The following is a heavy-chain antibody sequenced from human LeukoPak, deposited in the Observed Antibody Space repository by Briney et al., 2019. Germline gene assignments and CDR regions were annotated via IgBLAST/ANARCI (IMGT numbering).Heavy chain of an antibody. CDR3: ARHSAGYTTFFDY. D-gene: IGHD5-24*01. J-gene: IGHJ4*02. CDR1: GFTFRSYS. CDR2: INSDSNYI. V-gene: IGHV3-21*01. Sequence: GGSLRLSCAASGFTFRSYSMNWGRQAPGKGLEWVSSINSDSNYIYYADSVQGRFTISRDNAKNSLYLQMNSLRAEDTAVYYCARHSAGYTTFFDYWGQGTLVTVSS.